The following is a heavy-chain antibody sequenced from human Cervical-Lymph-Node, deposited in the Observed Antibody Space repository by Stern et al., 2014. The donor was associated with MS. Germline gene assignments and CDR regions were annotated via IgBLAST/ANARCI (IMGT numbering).Heavy chain of an antibody. CDR1: GGSISSSSYY. CDR2: IYVSGST. D-gene: IGHD6-19*01. CDR3: ARQAVAGRVYRFDP. J-gene: IGHJ5*02. Sequence: QLQLQESGPGLVKPSETLSLTCTVSGGSISSSSYYWGWIRQPPGKGLEWIGSIYVSGSTYYNPSLKSRVTISVDTSKNQFSLRLSSLTAADTAVYFCARQAVAGRVYRFDPWGQGTLVTVSS. V-gene: IGHV4-39*01.